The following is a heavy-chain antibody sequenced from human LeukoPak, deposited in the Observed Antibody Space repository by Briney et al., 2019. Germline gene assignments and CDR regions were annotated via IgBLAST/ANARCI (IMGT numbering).Heavy chain of an antibody. J-gene: IGHJ2*01. V-gene: IGHV1-18*01. Sequence: ASVNVSCKASGYTFTSYGISWVRQPPGQGLEWMGWISAYNGNTNYAQTLQGRVTMTTDTSTSTAYMELRSLRSDDTTVYYCAREGDGYTPGDWYFDLWGRGTLVTVSS. D-gene: IGHD5-24*01. CDR3: AREGDGYTPGDWYFDL. CDR2: ISAYNGNT. CDR1: GYTFTSYG.